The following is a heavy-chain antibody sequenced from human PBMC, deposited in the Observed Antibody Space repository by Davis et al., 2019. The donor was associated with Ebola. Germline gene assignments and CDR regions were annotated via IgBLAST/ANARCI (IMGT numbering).Heavy chain of an antibody. D-gene: IGHD2-21*01. Sequence: GESLKTSCAASGFTFSTYWMHWVRQVPGKGLVWVSRTNEDGTTTNYADSVRGRFTISRDNAKNTLYLQMNSLRAEDTAIYYCARDLCGMDDYWGPGTLVTVSS. CDR1: GFTFSTYW. CDR2: TNEDGTTT. CDR3: ARDLCGMDDY. J-gene: IGHJ4*02. V-gene: IGHV3-74*01.